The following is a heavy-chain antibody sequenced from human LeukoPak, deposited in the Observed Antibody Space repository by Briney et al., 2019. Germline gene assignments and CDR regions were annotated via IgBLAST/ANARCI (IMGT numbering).Heavy chain of an antibody. CDR1: GYTFTSYA. CDR3: ARSTTIGPVAAKGFDY. D-gene: IGHD2-15*01. V-gene: IGHV7-4-1*02. J-gene: IGHJ4*02. Sequence: ASVKVSCKASGYTFTSYAMNWVRQAPGQGLEWMGWINTNTGNPTYAQGFTGRFVFSLDTSVSTAYLQISSLKAEDTAVYYCARSTTIGPVAAKGFDYWGQGTLVTVSS. CDR2: INTNTGNP.